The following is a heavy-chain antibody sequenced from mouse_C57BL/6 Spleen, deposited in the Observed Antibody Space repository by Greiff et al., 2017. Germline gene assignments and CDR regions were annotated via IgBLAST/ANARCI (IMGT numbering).Heavy chain of an antibody. J-gene: IGHJ2*01. CDR2: IDPETGGT. D-gene: IGHD1-1*01. CDR1: GYTFTDYE. CDR3: TSSPPYYYGSSLVDY. Sequence: VQLQQSGAELVRPGASVTLSCKASGYTFTDYEMHWVKQTPVHGLEWIGAIDPETGGTAYNQKFKGKAILTADKSSSTAYMELRSLTSEDSAVYYCTSSPPYYYGSSLVDYWGQGTTRTVSS. V-gene: IGHV1-15*01.